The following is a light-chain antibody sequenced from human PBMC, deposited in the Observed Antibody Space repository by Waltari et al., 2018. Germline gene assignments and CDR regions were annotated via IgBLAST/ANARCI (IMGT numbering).Light chain of an antibody. CDR2: SSS. J-gene: IGLJ2*01. CDR1: SSNIGRNS. Sequence: QSVLTQPPSASGTPGQRVTISCSGTSSNIGRNSVNWYQQLPGMAPKLLIYSSSQRPSGVPDRFSASKSGTSATLAISGPQSEDDADYYCAAWDDSLTLVVFGGGTKLTVL. CDR3: AAWDDSLTLVV. V-gene: IGLV1-44*01.